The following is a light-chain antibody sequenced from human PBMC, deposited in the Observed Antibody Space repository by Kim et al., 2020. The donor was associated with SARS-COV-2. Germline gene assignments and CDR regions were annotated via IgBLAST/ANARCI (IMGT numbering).Light chain of an antibody. CDR1: QSVSSNY. CDR2: GAS. J-gene: IGKJ1*01. V-gene: IGKV3-20*01. Sequence: EIVLTQSPGTLSLSPGDTATLSCRASQSVSSNYLVWYQQKPGQAPRLLIYGASSRATGIPDRFSGSGSGTDFTLTISRLEPEDFAVYYCQEYGRTPRTFGQGTKVDIK. CDR3: QEYGRTPRT.